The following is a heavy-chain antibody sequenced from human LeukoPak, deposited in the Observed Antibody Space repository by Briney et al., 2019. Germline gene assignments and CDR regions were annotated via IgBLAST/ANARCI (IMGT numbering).Heavy chain of an antibody. Sequence: SETLSLTCTVSSGSISTSNYYWGWVRQPPGKALEWIGRIYTSGSTNYNPSLKSRVTISVDTSKNQFSLKLSSVTAADTAVYYCAREGAWNDYVWGSYLVSYWGQGTLVTVSS. CDR2: IYTSGST. D-gene: IGHD3-16*02. V-gene: IGHV4-39*07. CDR1: SGSISTSNYY. CDR3: AREGAWNDYVWGSYLVSY. J-gene: IGHJ4*02.